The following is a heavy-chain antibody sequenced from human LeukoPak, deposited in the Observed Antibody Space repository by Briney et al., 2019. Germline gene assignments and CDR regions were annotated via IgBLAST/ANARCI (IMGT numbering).Heavy chain of an antibody. CDR1: GYSISSGYY. V-gene: IGHV4-38-2*02. D-gene: IGHD5-18*01. J-gene: IGHJ3*02. CDR2: IYHSGST. CDR3: AREFYSYYAFDI. Sequence: PSETLSLTCTTSGYSISSGYYWGWVRQPPGKGLEWIGSIYHSGSTYYNPSLKSRVTILIDTSKNQFSLKLSSVTAADTAVYYCAREFYSYYAFDIWGQGTMVTVSS.